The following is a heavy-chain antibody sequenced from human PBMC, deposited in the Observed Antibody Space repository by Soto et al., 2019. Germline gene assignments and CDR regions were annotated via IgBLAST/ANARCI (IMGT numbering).Heavy chain of an antibody. CDR1: GGTFSSYA. CDR2: IIPIFGTA. D-gene: IGHD2-15*01. J-gene: IGHJ4*02. V-gene: IGHV1-69*13. Sequence: SVKVSCKASGGTFSSYAISWVRQAPGQGLEWMGGIIPIFGTANYAQKFQGRVTITADESTSTAYMALSSLRSEDTAVYYCARDRRDIVVVSFSQYYFDYWGQGTLVTVSS. CDR3: ARDRRDIVVVSFSQYYFDY.